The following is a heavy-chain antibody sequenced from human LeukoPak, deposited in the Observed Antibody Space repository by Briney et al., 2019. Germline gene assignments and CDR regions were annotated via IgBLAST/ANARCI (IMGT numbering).Heavy chain of an antibody. V-gene: IGHV1-2*06. CDR1: GYTFTGYY. D-gene: IGHD4-17*01. CDR3: ARDPFPTVTVYYYYYMDV. J-gene: IGHJ6*03. Sequence: GASVKVSCKASGYTFTGYYMHWVRQAPGQGLEWMGRINPNSGGTNYAQEFQGRVTMTRDTSISTAYMGLSRLRSDDTAVYYCARDPFPTVTVYYYYYMDVWGKGTTVTVSS. CDR2: INPNSGGT.